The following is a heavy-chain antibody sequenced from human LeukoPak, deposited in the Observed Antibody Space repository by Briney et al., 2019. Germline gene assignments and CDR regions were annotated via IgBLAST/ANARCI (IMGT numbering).Heavy chain of an antibody. V-gene: IGHV3-74*01. Sequence: GGSLRLSCAASGFTFSSYWMHWVRQAPGEGRVWVSRINTDVRSTSYADSVKGRFTISRDNATNTLYLQMHSLRAEDTAVYYRARERGDLGATDAFDIWGQGKMVTVSS. CDR2: INTDVRST. CDR1: GFTFSSYW. D-gene: IGHD3-10*01. J-gene: IGHJ3*02. CDR3: ARERGDLGATDAFDI.